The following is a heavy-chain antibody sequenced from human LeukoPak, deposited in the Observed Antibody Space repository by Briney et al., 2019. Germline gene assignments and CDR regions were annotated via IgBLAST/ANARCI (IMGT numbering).Heavy chain of an antibody. Sequence: GGSLRLSCAASGFTSSSYAMSWVRQAPGKGLEWVSAISGSGGSTYYADSVKGRFTISRDNSKNTLYLQMNSLRAEDTAVYYCAKSGSSSWYYYYYGMDVWGQGTTVTVSS. CDR3: AKSGSSSWYYYYYGMDV. CDR2: ISGSGGST. J-gene: IGHJ6*02. D-gene: IGHD6-13*01. CDR1: GFTSSSYA. V-gene: IGHV3-23*01.